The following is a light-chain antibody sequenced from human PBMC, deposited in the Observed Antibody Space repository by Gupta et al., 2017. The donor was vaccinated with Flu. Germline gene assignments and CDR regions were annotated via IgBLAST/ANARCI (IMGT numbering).Light chain of an antibody. CDR3: AAWDGSLSVV. CDR1: SSNVGSNY. CDR2: KNN. J-gene: IGLJ3*02. V-gene: IGLV1-47*01. Sequence: HSVLTQPPSASGTPRQRVTISCSGSSSNVGSNYVYWYQQLPGKAPKLLIYKNNRRPSGVPDRFSGSKSGNSASLAISGLRSEDEADYYCAAWDGSLSVVFGGGTKVTVL.